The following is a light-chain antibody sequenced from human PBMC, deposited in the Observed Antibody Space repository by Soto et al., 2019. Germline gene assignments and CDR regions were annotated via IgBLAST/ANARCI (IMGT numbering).Light chain of an antibody. V-gene: IGKV1-39*01. J-gene: IGKJ5*01. CDR2: AAS. Sequence: DIHMTQSPSSLSASVGDIVTITCRASQSISSYLNWYQQKPGKAPKLLIYAASSLQSGVPSRFSGSGSGTDFTLTISSLQPEDFASYYCQQSYSTPRTVGQGTRLEIK. CDR1: QSISSY. CDR3: QQSYSTPRT.